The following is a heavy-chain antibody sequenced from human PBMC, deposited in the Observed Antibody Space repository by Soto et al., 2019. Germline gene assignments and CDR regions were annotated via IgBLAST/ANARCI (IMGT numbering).Heavy chain of an antibody. CDR3: AKGRDAFDI. Sequence: EVQLLESGGGLVQPGGSLRLSFAASGFTFSSYGMSWVRQAPGKGLDWVSAITSGGNTYNADSVKGRFTISRDNSKNTLYLQMNSLRAEDTAVYYCAKGRDAFDIWGQGTMVTVSS. V-gene: IGHV3-23*01. CDR2: ITSGGNT. J-gene: IGHJ3*02. CDR1: GFTFSSYG.